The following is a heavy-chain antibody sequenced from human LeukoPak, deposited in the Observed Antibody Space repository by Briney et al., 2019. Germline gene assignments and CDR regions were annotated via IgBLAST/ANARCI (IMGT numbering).Heavy chain of an antibody. CDR3: ARRGGSNGWGAFDI. V-gene: IGHV3-23*01. CDR2: ISGTGDRT. CDR1: GFTFNSHA. Sequence: GGSLRLSCAASGFTFNSHAMSWDRQAPGKGLEWVSAISGTGDRTYYADSVKGRLTISRDNSKNTLCLEMNSLSAEDTAVYYCARRGGSNGWGAFDIWGRGTLVTVSS. D-gene: IGHD6-19*01. J-gene: IGHJ3*02.